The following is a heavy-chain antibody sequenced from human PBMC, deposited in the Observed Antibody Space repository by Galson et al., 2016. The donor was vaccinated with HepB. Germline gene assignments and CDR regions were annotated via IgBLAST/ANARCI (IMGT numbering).Heavy chain of an antibody. V-gene: IGHV3-23*01. CDR3: AKDLGSYYGSGSYRDYYYGMDV. Sequence: SLRLSCAASGSTFSSYAMSWVRQAPGKGLEWVSVISGSGGSTYYADSVKGRFTISRDNSKNTLCLQMNSLRAEDTALYYCAKDLGSYYGSGSYRDYYYGMDVWGQGTTVTVSS. D-gene: IGHD3-10*01. CDR2: ISGSGGST. CDR1: GSTFSSYA. J-gene: IGHJ6*02.